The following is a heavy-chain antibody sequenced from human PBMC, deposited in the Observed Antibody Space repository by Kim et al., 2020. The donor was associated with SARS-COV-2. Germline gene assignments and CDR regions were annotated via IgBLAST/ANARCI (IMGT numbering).Heavy chain of an antibody. CDR3: ARETREYSSGWYGPYDYGMDV. Sequence: SQTLSLTCAISGDSVSSNSAAWNWIRQSPSRGLEWLGRTYYRSKWYNDYAVSVKSRITINPDTSKNQFSLQLNSVTPEDTAVYYCARETREYSSGWYGPYDYGMDVWGQGTTVTVSS. CDR1: GDSVSSNSAA. D-gene: IGHD6-19*01. J-gene: IGHJ6*02. CDR2: TYYRSKWYN. V-gene: IGHV6-1*01.